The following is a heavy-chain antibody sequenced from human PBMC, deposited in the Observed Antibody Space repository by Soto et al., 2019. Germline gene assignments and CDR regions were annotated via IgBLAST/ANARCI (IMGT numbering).Heavy chain of an antibody. D-gene: IGHD1-7*01. Sequence: SVKVSCKASGGTFSSYTISWVRQAPGQGLEWMGRIIPILGKANYAQKFHGRVTMTADKSTSTAYMELSSLRSEDTAVYYCAFHPFGRLELPLGAFDIWGQGTMVTVSS. CDR2: IIPILGKA. CDR3: AFHPFGRLELPLGAFDI. J-gene: IGHJ3*02. CDR1: GGTFSSYT. V-gene: IGHV1-69*02.